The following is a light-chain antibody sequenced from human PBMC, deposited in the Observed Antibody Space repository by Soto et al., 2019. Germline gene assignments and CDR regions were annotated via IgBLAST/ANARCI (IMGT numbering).Light chain of an antibody. V-gene: IGKV1-5*01. CDR3: QQYARYSLP. J-gene: IGKJ1*01. CDR2: DAS. CDR1: QSISSW. Sequence: DIQMTQSPSTLSAYVGDRVTITCRASQSISSWLAWYQQKPGKAPKLLIYDASSSESGVPSGFSGSGSGTEFTLAICSLQPDDFATYYGQQYARYSLPFGEGPNVGIK.